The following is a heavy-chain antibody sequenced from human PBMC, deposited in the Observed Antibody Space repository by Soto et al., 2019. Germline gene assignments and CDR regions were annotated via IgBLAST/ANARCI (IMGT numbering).Heavy chain of an antibody. D-gene: IGHD3-10*01. V-gene: IGHV3-21*01. CDR2: ISSSSSYI. CDR3: ARDSARGVIDY. J-gene: IGHJ4*02. CDR1: GFTFSSYS. Sequence: GGSLRLSCAASGFTFSSYSMNWVRQAPGKGLEWVSSISSSSSYIYYADSVKGRFTISRDNAKNALYLQMNSLRAEDTAVYYCARDSARGVIDYWGQGTLVTVSS.